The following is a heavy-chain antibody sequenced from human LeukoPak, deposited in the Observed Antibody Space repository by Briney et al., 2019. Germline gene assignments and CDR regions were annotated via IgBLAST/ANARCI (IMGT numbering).Heavy chain of an antibody. D-gene: IGHD3-9*01. V-gene: IGHV3-21*01. J-gene: IGHJ6*02. CDR2: TSSSSSYI. CDR1: GFTFSSYS. Sequence: PGGSLRLSCAASGFTFSSYSMNWVRQAPGKGLEWVSSTSSSSSYIYYADSVKGRFTISRDNAKNSLYLQMNSLRAEDTAVYYCARVLSRARYFDWLLQRNYGMDVWGQGTTVTVSS. CDR3: ARVLSRARYFDWLLQRNYGMDV.